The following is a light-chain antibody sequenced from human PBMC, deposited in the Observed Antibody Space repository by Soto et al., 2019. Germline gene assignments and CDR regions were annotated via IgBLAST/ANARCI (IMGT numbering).Light chain of an antibody. CDR1: QSVDSSY. CDR3: HQYGTPPWT. J-gene: IGKJ1*01. V-gene: IGKV3-20*01. CDR2: GAS. Sequence: VFKKTQSTLSLSPGERATLSCRASQSVDSSYVARYQQKPGQAPRLLMYGASNRATGIPDRFSGSGSGTDFTLTISRLEPEDFAVYYCHQYGTPPWTFGQGAMVDVK.